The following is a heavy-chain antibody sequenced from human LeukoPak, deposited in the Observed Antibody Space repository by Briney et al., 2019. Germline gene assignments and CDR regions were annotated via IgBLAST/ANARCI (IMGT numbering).Heavy chain of an antibody. CDR1: GYTFTSYG. CDR3: ARESHMDYYDSSGYYSGYDY. J-gene: IGHJ4*02. D-gene: IGHD3-22*01. CDR2: ISAYNGNT. Sequence: GASVKVSCKASGYTFTSYGISWVRQAPGRGLEWMGWISAYNGNTNYAQKLQGRVTMTTDTSTSTAYMELRSLRSDDTAVYYCARESHMDYYDSSGYYSGYDYWGQGTLVTVSS. V-gene: IGHV1-18*01.